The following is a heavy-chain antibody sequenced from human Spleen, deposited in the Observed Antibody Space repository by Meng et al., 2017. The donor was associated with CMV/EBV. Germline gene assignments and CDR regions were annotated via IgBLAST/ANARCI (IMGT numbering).Heavy chain of an antibody. CDR3: AICSATAGWYSGSSWFDP. V-gene: IGHV4-61*08. D-gene: IGHD6-19*01. J-gene: IGHJ5*02. CDR2: VYFNGDT. Sequence: VSGGAYYWSWIRQPPGKGLEWIGYVYFNGDTNYNPSLKSRLTISVDTSKNQFSLRLRSVIAADTAVYYCAICSATAGWYSGSSWFDPWGQGTLVTVSS. CDR1: VSGGAYY.